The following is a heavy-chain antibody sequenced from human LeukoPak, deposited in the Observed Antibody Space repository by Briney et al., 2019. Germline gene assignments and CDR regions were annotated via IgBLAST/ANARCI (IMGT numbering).Heavy chain of an antibody. CDR2: VSYDGSNR. Sequence: GGSLRLSCAASGFTFNSYTMHWVRQAPGKGLEWVAVVSYDGSNRYYADSVRGRFTISRDNSESTLYLQMSSLRAEDTAVYYCARADGMVRGVMPDYWGQGSLVSVSS. CDR3: ARADGMVRGVMPDY. CDR1: GFTFNSYT. V-gene: IGHV3-30-3*01. D-gene: IGHD3-10*01. J-gene: IGHJ4*02.